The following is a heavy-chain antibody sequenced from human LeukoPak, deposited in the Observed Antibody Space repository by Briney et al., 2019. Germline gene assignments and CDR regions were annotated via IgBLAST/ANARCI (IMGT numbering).Heavy chain of an antibody. Sequence: ASVKVSCKASGYTFTGYYMHWVRQAPGQGLEWMGWINPNSGGTNYAQKFQGRVTMTRDTSISTAYMGLSRLRSDDTAVYYCAREGGYSYGSLGMDVWGQGTTVTVSS. D-gene: IGHD5-18*01. CDR3: AREGGYSYGSLGMDV. CDR1: GYTFTGYY. CDR2: INPNSGGT. V-gene: IGHV1-2*02. J-gene: IGHJ6*02.